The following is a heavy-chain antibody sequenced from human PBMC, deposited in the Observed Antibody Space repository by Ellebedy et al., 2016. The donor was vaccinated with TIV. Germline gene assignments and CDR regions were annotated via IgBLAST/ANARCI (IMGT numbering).Heavy chain of an antibody. J-gene: IGHJ6*02. CDR3: ARAAVGFDDYYYYGMDV. CDR1: GYTFTSYD. CDR2: MNPNSGKA. Sequence: ASVKVSXXTSGYTFTSYDINWVRQATGQGPEWMGWMNPNSGKAGYAQKFQGRFTMTRNTSISTAYMELSSLRSGDTAVYYCARAAVGFDDYYYYGMDVWGQGTTVTVSS. V-gene: IGHV1-8*01. D-gene: IGHD6-19*01.